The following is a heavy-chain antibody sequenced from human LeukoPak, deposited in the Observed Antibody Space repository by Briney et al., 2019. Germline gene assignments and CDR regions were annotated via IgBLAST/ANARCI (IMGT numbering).Heavy chain of an antibody. V-gene: IGHV3-30*04. CDR3: ARDIAAAGTRFDI. CDR1: GFTFSSYA. J-gene: IGHJ3*02. Sequence: GGSLRLSCAASGFTFSSYAMHWVRQAPGKGLEWVAVISYDGSNKYYADSVRGRFTISRDNSKNTLYLQMNSLRAEDTAVYYCARDIAAAGTRFDIWGQGTMVTVSS. CDR2: ISYDGSNK. D-gene: IGHD6-13*01.